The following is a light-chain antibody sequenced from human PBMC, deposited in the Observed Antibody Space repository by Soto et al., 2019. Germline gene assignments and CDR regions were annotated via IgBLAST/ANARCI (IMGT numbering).Light chain of an antibody. Sequence: QSALTQPPSASGSPGQSVAISCTGTSSDVGGYHYVSWYQQHPGKAPKLMIYEVNKRPSGVPDRFSGSKSGNKASLTVSGLQAEDEADYYCSSYAGSSNVFGTGTKLTVL. CDR3: SSYAGSSNV. V-gene: IGLV2-8*01. CDR2: EVN. J-gene: IGLJ1*01. CDR1: SSDVGGYHY.